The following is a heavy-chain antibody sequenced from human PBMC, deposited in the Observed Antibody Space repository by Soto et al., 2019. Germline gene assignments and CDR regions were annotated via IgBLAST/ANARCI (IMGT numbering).Heavy chain of an antibody. Sequence: ASVKVSCKASGYTFTSYYMHWVRQAPGQGLEWMGIINPSGGSTSYAQKFQGRVTMTRDTSTSTVYMGLSSLRSEDTAVYYCARSGSLWGAFDIWGQGTMVTVSS. V-gene: IGHV1-46*01. CDR3: ARSGSLWGAFDI. CDR2: INPSGGST. CDR1: GYTFTSYY. J-gene: IGHJ3*02. D-gene: IGHD3-10*01.